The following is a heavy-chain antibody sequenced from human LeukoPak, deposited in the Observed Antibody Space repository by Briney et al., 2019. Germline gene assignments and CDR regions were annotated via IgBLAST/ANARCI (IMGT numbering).Heavy chain of an antibody. CDR2: IYRSGST. J-gene: IGHJ4*02. CDR1: RYSISSGYY. CDR3: AREEYHYFDY. V-gene: IGHV4-38-2*02. Sequence: PSETLSLTCTVSRYSISSGYYWGWIRQPPGQGLEWIGSIYRSGSTYYNSSLKSRVTISVDTSKNQFSLKLSSVTAADTAVYYCAREEYHYFDYWGQGTLVTVSS. D-gene: IGHD2-2*02.